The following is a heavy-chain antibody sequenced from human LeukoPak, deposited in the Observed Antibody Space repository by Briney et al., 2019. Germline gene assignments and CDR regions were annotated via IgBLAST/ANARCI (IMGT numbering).Heavy chain of an antibody. CDR2: IYYSRST. V-gene: IGHV4-59*01. J-gene: IGHJ6*04. CDR1: GGSISGYY. Sequence: SETLSLTRTVSGGSISGYYWSWIRQPPGKGLEWIGYIYYSRSTNYNPSLKSRVTISVDTSKNQFSLKMSSVTAADTAVYYCARVGEVSFYYYYGMDVWGKGTTVTVSS. CDR3: ARVGEVSFYYYYGMDV.